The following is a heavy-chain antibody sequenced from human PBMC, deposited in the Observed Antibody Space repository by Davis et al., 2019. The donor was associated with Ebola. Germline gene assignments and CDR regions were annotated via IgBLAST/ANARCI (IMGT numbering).Heavy chain of an antibody. J-gene: IGHJ6*04. V-gene: IGHV1-69*13. Sequence: SVKVSCKASGYTFTSYGISWVRQAPGQGLEWMGGIIPIFGTAIYAQKFQGRVTITADESTSTDYMELSGLRSEDTAVYYCARVGTTVTTSYYYYGMDVWGKGTTVTVSS. CDR2: IIPIFGTA. CDR1: GYTFTSYG. CDR3: ARVGTTVTTSYYYYGMDV. D-gene: IGHD4-11*01.